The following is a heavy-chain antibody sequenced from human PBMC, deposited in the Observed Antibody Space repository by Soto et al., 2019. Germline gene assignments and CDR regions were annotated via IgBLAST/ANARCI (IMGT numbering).Heavy chain of an antibody. CDR2: ITSGSSTI. J-gene: IGHJ4*02. CDR3: VRDAGSLGY. CDR1: GFTFSSYS. Sequence: PGGSLRLSCVVSGFTFSSYSMDWVRQAPGKGLEWVSYITSGSSTIHYADSVKGRFTISRDNAKNSVFLQMNGLRVEDTAVYYCVRDAGSLGYWGQGTLVTVSS. D-gene: IGHD3-10*01. V-gene: IGHV3-48*01.